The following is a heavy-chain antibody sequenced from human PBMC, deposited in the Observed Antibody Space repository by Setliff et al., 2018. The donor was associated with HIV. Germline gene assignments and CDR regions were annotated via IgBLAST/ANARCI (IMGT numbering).Heavy chain of an antibody. CDR1: GFTFSSYP. Sequence: PGGSLRLSCAVSGFTFSSYPMTWVRQAPGKGLEWAANINQDGTATFYVDSVQGRFTISRDNAQNSLYLQLNSLRAEDTGVYHCARHPYGVFDYWGQGTLVTVSS. V-gene: IGHV3-7*01. D-gene: IGHD3-3*01. CDR3: ARHPYGVFDY. J-gene: IGHJ4*02. CDR2: INQDGTAT.